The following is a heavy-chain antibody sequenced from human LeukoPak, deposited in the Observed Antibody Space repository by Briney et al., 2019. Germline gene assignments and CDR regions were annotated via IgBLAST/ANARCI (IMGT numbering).Heavy chain of an antibody. J-gene: IGHJ4*02. D-gene: IGHD1/OR15-1a*01. CDR1: GFTFSSYS. V-gene: IGHV3-48*04. Sequence: PGGSLTLSCAASGFTFSSYSMNWVRQAPGMGLQWVSYITGSSRLIYYADSVKGRFTISRDNAKTSLYLQMNSLRAEDTAVYYCARVSGGRTEYFDSWGQGTLVTVSS. CDR3: ARVSGGRTEYFDS. CDR2: ITGSSRLI.